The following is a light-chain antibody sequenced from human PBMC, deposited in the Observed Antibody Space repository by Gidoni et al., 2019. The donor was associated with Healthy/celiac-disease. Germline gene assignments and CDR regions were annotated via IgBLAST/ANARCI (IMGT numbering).Light chain of an antibody. Sequence: QSVLTQPPSVSGAPGQRVPIPCTGRSSNIGAGYDVHWYQQLSGTAPQLLIHGNSHRPSGVPDRFSCSKSGTSASLAIPGLQAEDEAYYYCQSYDSSLSGFYVFGTGTKVTVL. CDR2: GNS. CDR3: QSYDSSLSGFYV. V-gene: IGLV1-40*01. J-gene: IGLJ1*01. CDR1: SSNIGAGYD.